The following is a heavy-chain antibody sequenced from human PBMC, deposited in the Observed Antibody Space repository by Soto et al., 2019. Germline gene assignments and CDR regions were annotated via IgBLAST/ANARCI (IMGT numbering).Heavy chain of an antibody. CDR1: DYNFNNAW. D-gene: IGHD3-3*01. V-gene: IGHV3-15*07. Sequence: EVQLVESGGDLVKPGESLRLSCVVSDYNFNNAWMNWVRQAPGKGLEWVGRIKSKNDGGIIDYAAPVNGRFIISRDDSKNTLYLQMTSLKIEDTAVYYCATDGRWSAHWGQGTLVTVSS. J-gene: IGHJ4*02. CDR3: ATDGRWSAH. CDR2: IKSKNDGGII.